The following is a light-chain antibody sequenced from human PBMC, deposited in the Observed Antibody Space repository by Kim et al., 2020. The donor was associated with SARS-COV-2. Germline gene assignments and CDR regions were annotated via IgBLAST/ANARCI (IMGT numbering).Light chain of an antibody. V-gene: IGKV3-15*01. J-gene: IGKJ4*01. CDR3: QQYSHWPLLT. CDR1: QSVNTN. CDR2: GAS. Sequence: EIVMTQSPATLSVSPGERVTLSCRASQSVNTNLAWYQQQPGQAPRLLLYGASTRATDIPARFSGSGSGTEFTLTIRSLQSEDLAVYYCQQYSHWPLLTFGQGTKVDIK.